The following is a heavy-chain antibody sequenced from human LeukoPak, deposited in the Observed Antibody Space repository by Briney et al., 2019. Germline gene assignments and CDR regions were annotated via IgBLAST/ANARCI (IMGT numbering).Heavy chain of an antibody. CDR3: ARAMRSYDILTGYYPYYFDY. J-gene: IGHJ4*02. Sequence: PGGPLRLSCAASGFTVSSNYMSWVRQAPGKGLEWVSFIYNDANTYYADSAKGRLTISRDNSKNTLYHQMNSLRAEDTAVYYCARAMRSYDILTGYYPYYFDYWGQGTLVTVSS. V-gene: IGHV3-53*01. D-gene: IGHD3-9*01. CDR1: GFTVSSNY. CDR2: IYNDANT.